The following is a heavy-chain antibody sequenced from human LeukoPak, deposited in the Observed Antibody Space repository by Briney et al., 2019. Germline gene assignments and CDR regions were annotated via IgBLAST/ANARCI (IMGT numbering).Heavy chain of an antibody. V-gene: IGHV4-34*01. CDR1: GGSFNDYF. CDR3: AKVLPPGRARAFMSMIRVATSGPYNWFDP. J-gene: IGHJ5*02. D-gene: IGHD3-10*01. Sequence: SETLSLTCADHGGSFNDYFWSWIPQPPGKGLEWIGEIKHSRSTNYNPSLKSRVTASVDTTINKISLNLKSVTAEDTAWLFCAKVLPPGRARAFMSMIRVATSGPYNWFDPWGQGTLVTLSS. CDR2: IKHSRST.